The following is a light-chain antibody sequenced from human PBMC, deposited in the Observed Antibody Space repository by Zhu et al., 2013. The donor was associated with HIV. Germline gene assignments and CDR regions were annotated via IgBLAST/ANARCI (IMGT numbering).Light chain of an antibody. J-gene: IGKJ1*01. CDR2: DVS. Sequence: AIQLTQSPSSLSASVGDRVAITCRASQGINSALAWYQQKVGKPPNLLIYDVSDLESGVPSRFSGSGSATEFTLTVSNLQADDFATYYCQQFHGYPWTFGQGTKVEI. V-gene: IGKV1-13*02. CDR1: QGINSA. CDR3: QQFHGYPWT.